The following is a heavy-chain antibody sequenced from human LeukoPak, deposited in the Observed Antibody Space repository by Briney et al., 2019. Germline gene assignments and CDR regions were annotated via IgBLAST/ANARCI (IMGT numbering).Heavy chain of an antibody. Sequence: GGSLRLSCAASGFSLSTYALSWVRQAPGGGLEWVAAISGSGDKTYHADSVKGRFTISKDNSENRLSLQMNSLRAEDTAVYYCAKDRNSWPTNFDSWGQGTLVTVSA. V-gene: IGHV3-23*01. CDR1: GFSLSTYA. J-gene: IGHJ4*02. D-gene: IGHD2/OR15-2a*01. CDR2: ISGSGDKT. CDR3: AKDRNSWPTNFDS.